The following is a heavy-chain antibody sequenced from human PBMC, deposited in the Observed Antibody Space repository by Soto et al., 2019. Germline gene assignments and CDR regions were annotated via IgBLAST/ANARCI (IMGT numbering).Heavy chain of an antibody. V-gene: IGHV4-61*01. CDR1: GGSVSSGSYY. D-gene: IGHD3-16*01. Sequence: QVQLQESGPGLVKPSETLSLTCTVSGGSVSSGSYYWSWIRQPPGKGLEWIGYIYYSGSTNYNPSLKSRGTIAVDTSKNQFALKLSSVTAADTAVYYCARGPSVMEVRYFDYWGQGTLVNVSS. CDR3: ARGPSVMEVRYFDY. CDR2: IYYSGST. J-gene: IGHJ4*02.